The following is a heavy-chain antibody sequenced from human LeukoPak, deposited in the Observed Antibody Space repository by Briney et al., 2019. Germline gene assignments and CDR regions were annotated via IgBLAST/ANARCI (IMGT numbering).Heavy chain of an antibody. CDR1: GGSISNENW. J-gene: IGHJ6*02. V-gene: IGHV4-4*02. Sequence: PSETLSLTCAVSGGSISNENWWGWVRQPPGKGPEWIGEIYHSGSTNYIPSLKSRITISVDKSKNQFSLKLTSVTAADTAVYYCAGSPIGYGMDVWGQGTTVTVSS. CDR2: IYHSGST. CDR3: AGSPIGYGMDV.